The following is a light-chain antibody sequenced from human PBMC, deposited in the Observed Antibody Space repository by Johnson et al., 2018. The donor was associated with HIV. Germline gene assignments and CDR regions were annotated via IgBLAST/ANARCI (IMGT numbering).Light chain of an antibody. CDR3: ETGESSLSGYYV. J-gene: IGLJ1*01. Sequence: QSVLTQPPSVSAAPGQKVTISCSGSNSNIGNNYVSWFQQLPGTAPKLLIYDNDKRPSGIPDRFSGSKSGTSATLGITGLQTGDEADYYCETGESSLSGYYVFGTGTKLTVL. V-gene: IGLV1-51*01. CDR1: NSNIGNNY. CDR2: DND.